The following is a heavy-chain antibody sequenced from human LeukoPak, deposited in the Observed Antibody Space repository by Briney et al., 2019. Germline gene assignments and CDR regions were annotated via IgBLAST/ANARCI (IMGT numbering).Heavy chain of an antibody. J-gene: IGHJ6*03. V-gene: IGHV4-34*01. Sequence: KPSETLSLTCAVYGGSFSGYYWSWIRQPPGKGLEWIGEINHSGSTNYNPSLKSRVTISVDTSKNQFSLKLSSVTAADTAVYYCASPRDYYYYMDVWGKGTTVTVSS. CDR2: INHSGST. CDR3: ASPRDYYYYMDV. CDR1: GGSFSGYY.